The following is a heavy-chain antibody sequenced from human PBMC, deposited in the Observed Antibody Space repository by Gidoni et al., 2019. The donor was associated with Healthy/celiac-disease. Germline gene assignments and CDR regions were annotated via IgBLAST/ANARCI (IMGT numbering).Heavy chain of an antibody. V-gene: IGHV4-59*01. CDR1: GGSISCYY. J-gene: IGHJ4*02. CDR3: ARGLVRYFDWLNIDY. D-gene: IGHD3-9*01. Sequence: QVQLQESGPGLVTPAETLSLTCTAPGGSISCYYRSWIRQPPGKGLEWIGYIYYSGRTNDTPSLKSRVTRSVDTSKNQFALKLSSGTAADTAVYYCARGLVRYFDWLNIDYWGQGTLVTVSS. CDR2: IYYSGRT.